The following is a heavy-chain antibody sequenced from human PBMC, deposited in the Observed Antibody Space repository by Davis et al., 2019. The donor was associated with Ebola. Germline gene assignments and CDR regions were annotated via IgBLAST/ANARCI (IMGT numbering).Heavy chain of an antibody. J-gene: IGHJ2*01. CDR2: INWNGAST. CDR3: ARSDSGGNWYFDL. CDR1: GFALDDFG. V-gene: IGHV3-20*01. Sequence: PGGSLRLSCAASGFALDDFGMSRVRRAPGRGLDWVAGINWNGASTGYAVSLKSRFIISRDNSKNSLYLQINSLGVDDTALYHCARSDSGGNWYFDLWGRGTLVTVSS. D-gene: IGHD4-17*01.